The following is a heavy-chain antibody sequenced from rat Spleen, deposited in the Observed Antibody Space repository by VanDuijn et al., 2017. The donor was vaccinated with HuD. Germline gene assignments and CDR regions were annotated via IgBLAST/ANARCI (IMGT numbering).Heavy chain of an antibody. CDR1: GFTFSNYG. D-gene: IGHD1-7*01. CDR2: ISPSGGST. CDR3: ATDGMTAAPFDY. V-gene: IGHV5-19*01. Sequence: EVQLVESGGGLVQPGRSLKLSCAASGFTFSNYGMHWIRQAPTKGLEWVASISPSGGSTYYRDSVKGRFTISRDNAKSTLYLQMDSLRSEDTATYYCATDGMTAAPFDYWGQGVMVTVSS. J-gene: IGHJ2*01.